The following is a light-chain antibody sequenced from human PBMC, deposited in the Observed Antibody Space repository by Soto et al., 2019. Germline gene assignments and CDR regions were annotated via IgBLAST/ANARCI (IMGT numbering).Light chain of an antibody. CDR2: LGS. J-gene: IGKJ2*01. CDR1: QSLLHTSGSNF. Sequence: DIVMTQTPLSLSVIPGQPASISCKSSQSLLHTSGSNFVDWYLLKPGQSPQLLIYLGSNRASGVPDKFSGSGSGIDFTLEISRVEAEDVGIYYCMQALQIPSTFGQGTRLELK. V-gene: IGKV2-28*01. CDR3: MQALQIPST.